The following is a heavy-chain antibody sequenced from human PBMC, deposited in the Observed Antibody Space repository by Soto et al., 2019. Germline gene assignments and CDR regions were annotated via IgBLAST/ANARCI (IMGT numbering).Heavy chain of an antibody. D-gene: IGHD3-22*01. J-gene: IGHJ4*02. V-gene: IGHV3-23*01. CDR3: AKAKLGYYYDSSGPFDY. CDR2: ISGSGGST. CDR1: GFTFSSYA. Sequence: PVGSLRFSCAASGFTFSSYAMSWVRQAPGKGLEWVSAISGSGGSTYYADSVKGRFTISRDNSKNTLYLQMNSLRAEDTAVYYCAKAKLGYYYDSSGPFDYWGQGTLVTVSS.